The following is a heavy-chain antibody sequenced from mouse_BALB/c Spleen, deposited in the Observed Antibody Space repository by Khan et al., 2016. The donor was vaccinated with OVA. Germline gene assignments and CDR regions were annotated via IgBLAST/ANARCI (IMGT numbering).Heavy chain of an antibody. Sequence: EVELVESGGGLVRPGGSLKLSCEASGFTFSDYYMYWVRQTPEKRLEWVATISDGGSYIYYPDSVKGRFTISRDDVKNNLYLRMTSLKSEDTAMYYCTRGYYGDPFAYWGQGTLVTVSA. CDR2: ISDGGSYI. V-gene: IGHV5-4*02. J-gene: IGHJ3*01. CDR3: TRGYYGDPFAY. CDR1: GFTFSDYY. D-gene: IGHD2-13*01.